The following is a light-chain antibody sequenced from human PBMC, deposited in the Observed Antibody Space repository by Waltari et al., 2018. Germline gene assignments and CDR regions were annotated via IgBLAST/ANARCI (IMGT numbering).Light chain of an antibody. CDR2: GAH. Sequence: IVLTQSPGPLSLSPGERATLSCRASQSVSRSLARYQQKPGQAPKLLIYGAHTRATGIPDRFTGSGSGTDFSLTISSLEPEDFAIYFCQHYVRLPATFGQGTKVEIK. J-gene: IGKJ1*01. CDR1: QSVSRS. CDR3: QHYVRLPAT. V-gene: IGKV3-20*01.